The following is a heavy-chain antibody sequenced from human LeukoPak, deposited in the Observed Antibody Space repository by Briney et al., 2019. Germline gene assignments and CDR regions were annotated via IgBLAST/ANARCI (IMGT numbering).Heavy chain of an antibody. V-gene: IGHV3-43D*03. CDR1: GFTFSSYA. Sequence: GGSLRLSCAASGFTFSSYAMIWVRQAPGKGLEWVSLISWDGGSTYYADSVKGRFTISRDNSKNSLYLQMNSLRAEDTALYYCAKAFRSITIFGVDYYMDVWGKGTTVTVSS. CDR2: ISWDGGST. CDR3: AKAFRSITIFGVDYYMDV. J-gene: IGHJ6*03. D-gene: IGHD3-3*01.